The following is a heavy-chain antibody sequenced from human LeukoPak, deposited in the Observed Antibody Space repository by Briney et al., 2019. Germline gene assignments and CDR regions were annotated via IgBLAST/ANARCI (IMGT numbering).Heavy chain of an antibody. J-gene: IGHJ4*02. CDR3: ARGRGSYCFDY. V-gene: IGHV3-7*01. CDR2: IKQDGSEK. Sequence: GGSLRLSCAASGCTFSSYWMSWVRQAPGKGLEWVANIKQDGSEKYYVDSVKGRFTISRDNAKNSLYLQMNSLRAEDTAVYYCARGRGSYCFDYWGQGTLVTVSS. D-gene: IGHD1-26*01. CDR1: GCTFSSYW.